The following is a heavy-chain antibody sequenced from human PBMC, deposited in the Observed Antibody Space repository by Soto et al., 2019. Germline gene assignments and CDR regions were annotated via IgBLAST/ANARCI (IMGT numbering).Heavy chain of an antibody. Sequence: PGGSLRLSCAASGFTFSSYNMNWVRQAPGKGLEWVSYISSSSSTIYYADSVKGRFTISRDNAKNSLYLQMNSLRDEDTAVYYCARDRFGELGFYYYGMDVWGQGTTVTVSS. CDR2: ISSSSSTI. V-gene: IGHV3-48*02. CDR3: ARDRFGELGFYYYGMDV. CDR1: GFTFSSYN. D-gene: IGHD3-10*01. J-gene: IGHJ6*02.